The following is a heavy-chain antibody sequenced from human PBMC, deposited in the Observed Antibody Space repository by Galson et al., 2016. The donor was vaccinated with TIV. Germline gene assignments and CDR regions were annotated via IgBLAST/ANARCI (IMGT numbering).Heavy chain of an antibody. Sequence: SLRLSCAASGFTFNTYTMHWVRQAPGKGLEWVAVISYDGSFQQYIDSVKGLFTISRDNSKNTLSLEMNSLRVEDTAVYYRAREEVSPGPFYYYYGFYVWGQGTTVTVSS. V-gene: IGHV3-30*04. CDR3: AREEVSPGPFYYYYGFYV. D-gene: IGHD2-2*01. J-gene: IGHJ6*02. CDR2: ISYDGSFQ. CDR1: GFTFNTYT.